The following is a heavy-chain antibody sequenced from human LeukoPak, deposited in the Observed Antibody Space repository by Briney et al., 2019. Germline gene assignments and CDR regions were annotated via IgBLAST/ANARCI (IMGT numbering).Heavy chain of an antibody. CDR2: MNPNSGNT. Sequence: ASVKVSCKASGYTFTSYDINWVRQATGQGLEWMGWMNPNSGNTGYAQKFQGRVTITRNTSISTAYMELSSLRSDDTAVYYCARDSLVGATILDYWGQGTLVTVSS. CDR3: ARDSLVGATILDY. CDR1: GYTFTSYD. V-gene: IGHV1-8*02. D-gene: IGHD1-26*01. J-gene: IGHJ4*02.